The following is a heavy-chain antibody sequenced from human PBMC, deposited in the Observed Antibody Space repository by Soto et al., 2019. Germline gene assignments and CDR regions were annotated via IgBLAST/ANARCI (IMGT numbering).Heavy chain of an antibody. V-gene: IGHV4-39*01. J-gene: IGHJ4*02. CDR1: GGSISSSSYY. D-gene: IGHD6-19*01. CDR2: IYYSGST. CDR3: ARQNVAVAGTVFVDY. Sequence: QLQLQESGPGLVEPSETLSLTCTVSGGSISSSSYYWGWIRQPPGKGLEWIGSIYYSGSTYYNPSLKSRVTISVDTSKNQFSLKLSSVTAADTAVYYCARQNVAVAGTVFVDYWGQGTLVTVSS.